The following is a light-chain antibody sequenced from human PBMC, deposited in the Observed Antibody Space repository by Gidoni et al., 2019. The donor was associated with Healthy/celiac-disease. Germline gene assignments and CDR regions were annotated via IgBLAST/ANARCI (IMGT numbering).Light chain of an antibody. J-gene: IGKJ4*01. Sequence: DIVLTQSPGTLSLSPGERATLSCRASQSVSSSYLAWYQQKHGQAPRLLIYGASSRATGIPDRFSGSGSGTDFTLTISRLEPEDFAVYYCQQYGSSPLTFGGGTKVEIK. CDR2: GAS. CDR3: QQYGSSPLT. CDR1: QSVSSSY. V-gene: IGKV3-20*01.